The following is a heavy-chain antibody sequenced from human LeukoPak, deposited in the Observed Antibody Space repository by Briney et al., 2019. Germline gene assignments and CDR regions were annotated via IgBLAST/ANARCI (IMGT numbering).Heavy chain of an antibody. CDR3: ARGLSGYSSGWDAFDI. CDR1: GDSISSYL. V-gene: IGHV4-59*01. D-gene: IGHD6-19*01. J-gene: IGHJ3*02. Sequence: SETLSLTCTVSGDSISSYLWSWIRRPPGKGLEWIGYIYYSGSTNYNPSLKSRVTISVDTSKNQFSLRLSSVTAADTAVYYCARGLSGYSSGWDAFDIWGHGTMVTVSS. CDR2: IYYSGST.